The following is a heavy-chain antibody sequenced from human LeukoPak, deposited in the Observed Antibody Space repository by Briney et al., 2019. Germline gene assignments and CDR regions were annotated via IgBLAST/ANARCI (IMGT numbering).Heavy chain of an antibody. J-gene: IGHJ5*02. CDR1: GFTFSSYG. CDR3: ARDSRTVPHNGFDP. CDR2: ISSSSSYI. Sequence: GGSLRLSCAASGFTFSSYGMHWVRQAPGKGLEWVSSISSSSSYIYYADSVKGRFTTSRDNAKNSLYLQMNSLRAEDTAVYYCARDSRTVPHNGFDPWGQGTLVTVSS. D-gene: IGHD2-2*01. V-gene: IGHV3-21*01.